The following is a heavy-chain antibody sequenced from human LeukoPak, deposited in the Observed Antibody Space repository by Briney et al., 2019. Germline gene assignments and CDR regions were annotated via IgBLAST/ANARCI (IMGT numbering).Heavy chain of an antibody. CDR2: ISGSGGST. CDR1: GFTFSSYA. D-gene: IGHD3-10*01. Sequence: PGGSLRLSCAASGFTFSSYAMSWVRPAPGKGLEWVSAISGSGGSTYYADSVKGRFTISRDNSKNPLYLQMNSLRAEDTAVYYCAKDGPLGMVRGVGAFDIWGQGTMVTVSS. J-gene: IGHJ3*02. V-gene: IGHV3-23*01. CDR3: AKDGPLGMVRGVGAFDI.